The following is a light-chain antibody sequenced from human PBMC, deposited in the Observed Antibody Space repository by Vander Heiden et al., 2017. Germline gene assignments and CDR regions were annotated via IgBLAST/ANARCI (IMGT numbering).Light chain of an antibody. V-gene: IGLV1-40*01. CDR1: SPNIGAGYD. Sequence: QSVLTPPPSVSGAPGQRVTISCTGSSPNIGAGYDVHWYQQLPGTAPKLLIYGNSNRPSGVPDRFSGSKSGTSASLAITGLQAEDEADYYCQSYDSSLSGSWVFGGGTKLTVL. CDR3: QSYDSSLSGSWV. CDR2: GNS. J-gene: IGLJ3*02.